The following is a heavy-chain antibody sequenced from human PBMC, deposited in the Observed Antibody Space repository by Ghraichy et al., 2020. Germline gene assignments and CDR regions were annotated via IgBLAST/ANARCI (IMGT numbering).Heavy chain of an antibody. CDR1: GYTFTSYY. V-gene: IGHV1-46*01. D-gene: IGHD3-10*01. J-gene: IGHJ6*02. CDR2: INPSGGST. Sequence: AAVKVSCKASGYTFTSYYMHWVRQAPGQGLEWMGIINPSGGSTSYAQKFQGRVTMTSDTSTSAVYMDLSSLRSEDAAVYYCARGGNYYGWGSYGDGMDVWGQGTTITVSS. CDR3: ARGGNYYGWGSYGDGMDV.